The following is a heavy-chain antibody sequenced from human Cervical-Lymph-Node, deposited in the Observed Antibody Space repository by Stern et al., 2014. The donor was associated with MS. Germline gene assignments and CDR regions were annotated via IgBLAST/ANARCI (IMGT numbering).Heavy chain of an antibody. CDR2: IYYSGST. J-gene: IGHJ5*02. Sequence: VQLQESGPGLVKPSQTLSLTCTVSGGSISSGAYYWSWIRQPPGKGLEWIGYIYYSGSTYYNPSLKSRVTISVDTSKNQFSLKLSSVTAADTAVYYCASANCSSTSCPNWFDPWGQGTLVTVSS. V-gene: IGHV4-30-4*01. D-gene: IGHD2-2*01. CDR3: ASANCSSTSCPNWFDP. CDR1: GGSISSGAYY.